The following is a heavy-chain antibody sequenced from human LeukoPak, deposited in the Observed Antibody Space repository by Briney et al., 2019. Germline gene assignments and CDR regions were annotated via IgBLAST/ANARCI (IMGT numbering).Heavy chain of an antibody. Sequence: GGSLRLSCAASGFTFSSYAMHWVRQAPGKGLEWVAVISYDGSNKYYADSVKGRFTISRDNSKNTLYLQMNSLRAEDTAVYYCARGSMWLRRNYYDRSGYYWYNWFDPWGQGTLVTVSS. CDR3: ARGSMWLRRNYYDRSGYYWYNWFDP. D-gene: IGHD3-22*01. CDR1: GFTFSSYA. J-gene: IGHJ5*02. CDR2: ISYDGSNK. V-gene: IGHV3-30*01.